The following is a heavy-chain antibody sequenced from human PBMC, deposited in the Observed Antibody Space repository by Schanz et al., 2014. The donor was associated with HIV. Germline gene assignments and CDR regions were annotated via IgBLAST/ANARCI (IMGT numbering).Heavy chain of an antibody. V-gene: IGHV3-23*04. J-gene: IGHJ6*02. CDR2: ISAGVGTA. D-gene: IGHD1-1*01. Sequence: VQLVESGGGVVQPGRSLRLSCAGSGFTITSYGMGWVRQAPGKGLEWVSTISAGVGTASYADSVKGRFTISRDNSKSILYLQMSSLRREDTAVYYCAKERRERWLPGRGGLDVWGQGTTVAVSS. CDR1: GFTITSYG. CDR3: AKERRERWLPGRGGLDV.